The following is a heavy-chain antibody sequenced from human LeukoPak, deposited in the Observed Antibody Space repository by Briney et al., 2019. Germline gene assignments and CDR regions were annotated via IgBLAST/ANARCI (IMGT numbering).Heavy chain of an antibody. CDR1: GGSISSYY. CDR2: IYYSGST. CDR3: ARDVGRAYYYDSSGYHPYYGMDV. V-gene: IGHV4-59*01. Sequence: SETLSLTCTVSGGSISSYYWSWIRQPPGKGLEWIGYIYYSGSTNYNPSLKSRVTISVDTSKNQFSLKLSSVTAADTAVYYCARDVGRAYYYDSSGYHPYYGMDVWGQGTTVTVSS. J-gene: IGHJ6*02. D-gene: IGHD3-22*01.